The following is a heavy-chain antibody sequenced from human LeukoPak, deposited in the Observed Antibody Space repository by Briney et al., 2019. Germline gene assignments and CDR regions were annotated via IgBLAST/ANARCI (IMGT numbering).Heavy chain of an antibody. D-gene: IGHD6-13*01. CDR3: ARGPGIAAAGPNTDY. J-gene: IGHJ4*02. Sequence: SETLSLTCTVSGGSISSHYWSWIRQPPGKGLEWIGYIYYSGSTNYNPSLKSRVTISVDTSKNQFSLKLSSVTAADTAVYYCARGPGIAAAGPNTDYWGQGTLVTVSS. CDR1: GGSISSHY. CDR2: IYYSGST. V-gene: IGHV4-59*11.